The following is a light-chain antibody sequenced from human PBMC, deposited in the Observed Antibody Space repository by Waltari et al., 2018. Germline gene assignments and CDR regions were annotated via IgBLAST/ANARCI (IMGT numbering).Light chain of an antibody. J-gene: IGKJ3*01. CDR3: QQYNNWPPVFT. CDR1: HSISNN. Sequence: EIVLTQSPATLSVSPGERATLSCRASHSISNNLAWYQQKPGQAPRLLISGAYARATGIPARFSGSGSGTEFTRTISSLQSEDFAIYYCQQYNNWPPVFTFGPGTKVDF. CDR2: GAY. V-gene: IGKV3-15*01.